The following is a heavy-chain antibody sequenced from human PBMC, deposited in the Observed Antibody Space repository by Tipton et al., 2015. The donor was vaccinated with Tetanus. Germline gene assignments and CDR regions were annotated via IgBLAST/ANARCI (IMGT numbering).Heavy chain of an antibody. J-gene: IGHJ6*02. D-gene: IGHD6-19*01. CDR2: IYPGDSDT. CDR3: ARVGYSSGWLDYYYYGMDV. CDR1: GYSFTSYW. Sequence: VQLVQSGAEVKKPGESLKISCKGSGYSFTSYWIGWVRQMPGKGLEWMGIIYPGDSDTRYSPSFQGQVTISADKSISTAYLQWSSLKASDTAMYYCARVGYSSGWLDYYYYGMDVWGQGTTVTVSS. V-gene: IGHV5-51*01.